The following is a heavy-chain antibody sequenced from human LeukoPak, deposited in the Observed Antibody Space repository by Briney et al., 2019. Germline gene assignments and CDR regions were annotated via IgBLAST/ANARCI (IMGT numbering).Heavy chain of an antibody. J-gene: IGHJ4*02. D-gene: IGHD3-16*01. Sequence: SETLSLTCTVSGGSISSHYWSWIRQPPGKGLEWIGFIYYSGSTDYNPSLKSRVTISVDTSRNQFSLKLSSVTAADTAVYYCARDMGGPDNYWGQGTLVTVSS. CDR1: GGSISSHY. CDR3: ARDMGGPDNY. CDR2: IYYSGST. V-gene: IGHV4-59*11.